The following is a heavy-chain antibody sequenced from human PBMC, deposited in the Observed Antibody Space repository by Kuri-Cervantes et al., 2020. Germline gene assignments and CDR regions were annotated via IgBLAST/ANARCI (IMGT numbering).Heavy chain of an antibody. V-gene: IGHV1-46*01. CDR3: ARDLTVAGVYYYYLDV. Sequence: ASVKVSCKASGGTLSRYGISWVRQASGQGLEWMGGIIPSGGSTSYAQKFQGRVTMTRDTSTSTVYMELSSLRSEDTAVYYCARDLTVAGVYYYYLDVRGKGTTVTVSS. CDR2: IIPSGGST. J-gene: IGHJ6*03. D-gene: IGHD6-19*01. CDR1: GGTLSRYG.